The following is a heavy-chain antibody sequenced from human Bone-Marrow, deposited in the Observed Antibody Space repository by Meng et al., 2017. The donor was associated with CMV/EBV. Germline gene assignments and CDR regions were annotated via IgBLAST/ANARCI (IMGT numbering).Heavy chain of an antibody. J-gene: IGHJ4*01. CDR2: IYPGDSDT. V-gene: IGHV5-51*01. Sequence: GESLKISCKGSGYSFTSYWIGWVRQMPGKGLEWMGIIYPGDSDTRSSTSFQGQVTISPDKSISTAYLQGSSLKASDTAMYYCATWSDYFAYWGHEKLVTFSS. CDR3: ATWSDYFAY. CDR1: GYSFTSYW. D-gene: IGHD2-15*01.